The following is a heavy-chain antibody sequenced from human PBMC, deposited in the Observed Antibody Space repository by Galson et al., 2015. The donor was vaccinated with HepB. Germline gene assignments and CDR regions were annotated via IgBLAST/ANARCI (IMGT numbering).Heavy chain of an antibody. CDR1: GGSFSGYY. V-gene: IGHV4-34*01. J-gene: IGHJ6*02. D-gene: IGHD3-3*01. Sequence: ETLSLTCVVDGGSFSGYYWSWIRQPPGKGLEWIGEINHRGSTNYNPSLKSRMTLSIDTSKNELSLKLRSVTAADTAVYYCARGPRNFYAMDVWGQGTTVTVSS. CDR3: ARGPRNFYAMDV. CDR2: INHRGST.